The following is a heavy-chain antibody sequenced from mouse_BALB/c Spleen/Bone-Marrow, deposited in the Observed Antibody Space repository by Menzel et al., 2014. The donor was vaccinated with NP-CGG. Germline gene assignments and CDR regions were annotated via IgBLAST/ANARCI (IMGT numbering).Heavy chain of an antibody. CDR2: IRLKSNNYAT. CDR1: GFTFXNYW. CDR3: TRRGYGNDY. V-gene: IGHV6-6*02. J-gene: IGHJ2*01. D-gene: IGHD2-10*02. Sequence: EVQVVESGGGLVQPGGSMKLSCVASGFTFXNYWMNWVRQSPEKGLEWVAEIRLKSNNYATHFAESVKGRFTISRDDSKSSVYLQMNNLRAEDTGIYYCTRRGYGNDYWGQGTTLTVSS.